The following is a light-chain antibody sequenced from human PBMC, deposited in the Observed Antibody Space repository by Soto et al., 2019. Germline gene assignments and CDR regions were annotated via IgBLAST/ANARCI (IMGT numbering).Light chain of an antibody. Sequence: DIQMTQSPSSLSASVGDRVTITCRASQSISSYLNWYQQKPGKAPKLLIYAASSLQSGVPSRFSGSGSGTDFTLTISSLQPKDFAAYCWQQSYSTPPDTFGQGTKLEIK. CDR3: QQSYSTPPDT. V-gene: IGKV1-39*01. CDR1: QSISSY. CDR2: AAS. J-gene: IGKJ2*01.